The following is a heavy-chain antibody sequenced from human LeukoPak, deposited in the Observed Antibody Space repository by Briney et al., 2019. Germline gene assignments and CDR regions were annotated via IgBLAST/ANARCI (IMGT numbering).Heavy chain of an antibody. J-gene: IGHJ6*02. CDR1: GFTVSSNY. D-gene: IGHD6-13*01. Sequence: GGSLRLSCAASGFTVSSNYMSWDRQAPGKGLEWVSVIYSGGSTYYADSVKGRFTISRDNSKNTLYLQMNSLRAEDTAVYYCASYSGSWGHYYYGMDVWGQGTTVTVS. CDR3: ASYSGSWGHYYYGMDV. CDR2: IYSGGST. V-gene: IGHV3-53*01.